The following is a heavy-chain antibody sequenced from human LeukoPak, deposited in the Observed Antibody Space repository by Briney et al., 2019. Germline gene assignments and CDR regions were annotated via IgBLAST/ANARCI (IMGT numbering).Heavy chain of an antibody. CDR2: ISDDGSNK. J-gene: IGHJ4*02. CDR3: AKDRAGYCSSTSCYEGGFVDY. Sequence: GGSLRLSCAASGFTFSSYSMHWVRQAPGKGLEWVAVISDDGSNKYYADSVKGRFTISRDNSKNTLYLQMNSLRAEDTAVYYCAKDRAGYCSSTSCYEGGFVDYWGQGTLVTVSS. CDR1: GFTFSSYS. D-gene: IGHD2-2*01. V-gene: IGHV3-30*18.